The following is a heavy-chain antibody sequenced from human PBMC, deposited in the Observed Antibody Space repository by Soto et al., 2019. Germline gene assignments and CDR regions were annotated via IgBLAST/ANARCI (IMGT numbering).Heavy chain of an antibody. D-gene: IGHD3-10*01. V-gene: IGHV3-13*01. CDR3: ARGEDGSGSYYNPDAFDI. CDR1: GFTFSSYD. Sequence: EVQLVESGGGLVQPGGSLRLSCAASGFTFSSYDMHWVRQATGKGLEWVSAIGTAGDTYYPGSVKGRFTISRENAKNSLYLQMNSLRAGDTAVYYCARGEDGSGSYYNPDAFDIWGQGTMVTVSS. J-gene: IGHJ3*02. CDR2: IGTAGDT.